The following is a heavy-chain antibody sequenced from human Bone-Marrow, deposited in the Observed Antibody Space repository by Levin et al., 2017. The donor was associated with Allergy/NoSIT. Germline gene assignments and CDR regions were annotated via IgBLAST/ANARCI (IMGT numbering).Heavy chain of an antibody. D-gene: IGHD2-21*02. CDR1: GFTFSSYA. Sequence: GGSLRLSCAASGFTFSSYAMSWVRQAPGKGLEWVSAISGSGGSTYYADSVKGRFTISRDNSKNTLYLQMNSLRAEDTAVYYCAKDLPPCGGDGYSDGGNWGQGTLVTVSS. CDR2: ISGSGGST. CDR3: AKDLPPCGGDGYSDGGN. J-gene: IGHJ4*02. V-gene: IGHV3-23*01.